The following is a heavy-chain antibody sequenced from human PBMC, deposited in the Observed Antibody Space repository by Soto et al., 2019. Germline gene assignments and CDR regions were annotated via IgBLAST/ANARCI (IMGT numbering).Heavy chain of an antibody. V-gene: IGHV3-33*01. D-gene: IGHD6-13*01. J-gene: IGHJ4*02. CDR3: ARAQYSSSWYPFEY. CDR2: IYYDGSNK. Sequence: QVQLVESGGGVVQPGRSLRLSCAASGFTFSSYGMHWVRQAPGKGLGWVAVIYYDGSNKYYADSVKGRFTISRDNSKNTLYLQMNSLRAEDTALYYCARAQYSSSWYPFEYWGQGTLVTVSS. CDR1: GFTFSSYG.